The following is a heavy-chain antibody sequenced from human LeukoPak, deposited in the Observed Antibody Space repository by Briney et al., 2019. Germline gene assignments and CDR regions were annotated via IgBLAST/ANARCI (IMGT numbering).Heavy chain of an antibody. CDR1: GGSISSGDYY. D-gene: IGHD2-2*01. Sequence: SQTLSLTCTVSGGSISSGDYYWSWIRQPPGKGLAWIGYIYYSGSTYYNPSLKSRVTISVDTSKNQFSLKLSSVTAADTAVYYCARAIGYCSSTSCYGGWFDPWGQGTLVTVSS. J-gene: IGHJ5*02. CDR2: IYYSGST. V-gene: IGHV4-30-4*01. CDR3: ARAIGYCSSTSCYGGWFDP.